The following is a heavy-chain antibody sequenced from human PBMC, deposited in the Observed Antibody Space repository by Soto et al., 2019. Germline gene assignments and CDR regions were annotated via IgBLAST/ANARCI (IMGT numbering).Heavy chain of an antibody. CDR1: GFTFSDYY. D-gene: IGHD1-1*01. CDR2: ISSSGSTI. Sequence: GGSLRLSCAASGFTFSDYYMSWIRQAPGKGLEWVSYISSSGSTIYYADSVKGRFTISRDNAKNSLYLQMNSLRAEDTAVYYCAREYNWNNDWDYYYYGMDVWGQGTTVTVSS. CDR3: AREYNWNNDWDYYYYGMDV. J-gene: IGHJ6*02. V-gene: IGHV3-11*01.